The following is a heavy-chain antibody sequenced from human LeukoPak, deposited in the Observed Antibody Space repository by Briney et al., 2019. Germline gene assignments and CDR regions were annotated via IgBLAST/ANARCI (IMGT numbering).Heavy chain of an antibody. CDR1: GYSFTSYW. V-gene: IGHV5-51*01. CDR2: LYPGDSDT. D-gene: IGHD1-26*01. Sequence: GETLKISCKGSGYSFTSYWIGWMRQIHGKGLEWMGILYPGDSDTRYSPSFQGQVTISPDKSISTAYLQWSSLKASDTAMYYCARTLAVVGRYFPHWGQGTLVTVSS. J-gene: IGHJ1*01. CDR3: ARTLAVVGRYFPH.